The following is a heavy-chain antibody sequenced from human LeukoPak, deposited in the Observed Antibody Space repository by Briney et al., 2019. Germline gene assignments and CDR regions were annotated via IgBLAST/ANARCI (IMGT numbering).Heavy chain of an antibody. CDR1: GFAFSSYE. CDR3: AELGITMIGGV. Sequence: GGSLRLSCAASGFAFSSYEMNWVRQAPGKGLEWVSYISSSGSTIYYADSVKGRFTISRVNAKNSLYLQMNSLRAEDTAVYYCAELGITMIGGVWGKGTTVTISS. D-gene: IGHD3-10*02. CDR2: ISSSGSTI. V-gene: IGHV3-48*03. J-gene: IGHJ6*04.